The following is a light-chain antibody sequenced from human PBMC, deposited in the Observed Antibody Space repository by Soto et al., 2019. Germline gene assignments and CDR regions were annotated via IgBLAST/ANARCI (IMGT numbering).Light chain of an antibody. J-gene: IGKJ1*01. CDR1: QNVNKW. CDR2: DAS. CDR3: QQYNSYSPWT. Sequence: DVQMTQSPSTLSASVGDRVNITCRAIQNVNKWLAWFQQKPGKVPKLLIFDASTLQTGVPSRFGGGGSGTEFTLTISGLQPDDFATYYCQQYNSYSPWTFGPGTKVDIK. V-gene: IGKV1-5*01.